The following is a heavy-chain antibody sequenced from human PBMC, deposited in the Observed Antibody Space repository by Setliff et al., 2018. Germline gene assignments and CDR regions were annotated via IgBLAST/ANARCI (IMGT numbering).Heavy chain of an antibody. V-gene: IGHV3-72*01. CDR2: SRNKVSGYIM. CDR3: VRIIQDFNMDV. Sequence: PGGSLRLSCTTSGFTFGDYAMTWVRQAPGKGLEWVGRSRNKVSGYIMEYAASVKGRFIISRDDSKNSLSLQMDSLKSEDTAIYYCVRIIQDFNMDVWGKGTTVTVSS. CDR1: GFTFGDYA. J-gene: IGHJ6*03.